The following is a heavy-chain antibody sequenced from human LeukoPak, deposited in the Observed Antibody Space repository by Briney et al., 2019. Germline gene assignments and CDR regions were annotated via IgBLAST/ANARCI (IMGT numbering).Heavy chain of an antibody. V-gene: IGHV3-9*01. D-gene: IGHD1-14*01. J-gene: IGHJ4*02. CDR3: AREPAY. CDR2: ISWNSGSI. Sequence: GRSLRLSCAASGFTFDDYAMHWVRQAPGKGLEWVSGISWNSGSIGYADSVKGRFTISRDNAKNSLYLQMNSLRDDDTAVYFCAREPAYWGQGTLVTVSS. CDR1: GFTFDDYA.